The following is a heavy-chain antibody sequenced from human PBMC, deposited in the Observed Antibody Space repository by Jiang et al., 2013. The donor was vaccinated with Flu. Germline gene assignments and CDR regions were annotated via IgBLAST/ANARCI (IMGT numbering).Heavy chain of an antibody. Sequence: VQLLESGGGLVQPGGSLRLSCAASGFTFSSYAMSWVRQAPGKGLEWVSAISGSGGSTYYADSVKGRFTISRDNSKNTLYLQMNSLRAEDTAVYYCAKDHAYDSSGYYSYFDYWGQGTLVTVSS. CDR2: ISGSGGST. CDR1: GFTFSSYA. V-gene: IGHV3-23*01. D-gene: IGHD3-22*01. CDR3: AKDHAYDSSGYYSYFDY. J-gene: IGHJ4*02.